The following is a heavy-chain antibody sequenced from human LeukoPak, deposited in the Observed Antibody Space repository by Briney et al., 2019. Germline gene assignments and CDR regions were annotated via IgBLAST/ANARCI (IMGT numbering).Heavy chain of an antibody. CDR1: GFTFSSYG. D-gene: IGHD3-22*01. CDR2: IRYDGSNK. CDR3: AKPYQGPGYYDSSGYYLKY. V-gene: IGHV3-30*02. Sequence: PGGSLRLSCAASGFTFSSYGTHWVRQAPGKGLEWVAFIRYDGSNKYYADSVKGRFTISRDNSKNTLYLQMNSLRAEDTAVYYCAKPYQGPGYYDSSGYYLKYWGQGTLVTVSS. J-gene: IGHJ4*02.